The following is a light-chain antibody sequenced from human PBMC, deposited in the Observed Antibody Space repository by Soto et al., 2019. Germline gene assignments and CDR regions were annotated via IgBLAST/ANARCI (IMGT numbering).Light chain of an antibody. Sequence: DIQMTQSPSTLSASVGDRVTITCRASQSISSWLAWYQQKPGKAPKLLIYKASSIESGVPSRFSGSGSGTEFTLTISSLQPDDFATYYCQQYNSYPYTFGQGTKLEIK. CDR2: KAS. CDR1: QSISSW. J-gene: IGKJ2*01. CDR3: QQYNSYPYT. V-gene: IGKV1-5*03.